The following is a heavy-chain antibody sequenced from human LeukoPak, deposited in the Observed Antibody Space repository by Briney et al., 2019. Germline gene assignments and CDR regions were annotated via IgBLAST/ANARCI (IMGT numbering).Heavy chain of an antibody. Sequence: PGGSLRLSCAASGFTFSSYSMNCVRQAPGKGLEWVSSISSTSSYIYYADSVKGRFTISRDNAKNSLYLQMNSLRGEDTAVYYCARAGWQSLDYWGRGTLVTVSS. CDR1: GFTFSSYS. CDR2: ISSTSSYI. CDR3: ARAGWQSLDY. D-gene: IGHD2-15*01. J-gene: IGHJ4*02. V-gene: IGHV3-21*01.